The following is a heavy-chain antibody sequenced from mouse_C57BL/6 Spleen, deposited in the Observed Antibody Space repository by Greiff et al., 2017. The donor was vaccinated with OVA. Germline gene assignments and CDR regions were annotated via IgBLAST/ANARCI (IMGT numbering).Heavy chain of an antibody. CDR1: GFTFTDYY. CDR3: ARGPNWDVNWSFDV. D-gene: IGHD4-1*01. CDR2: IRNKANGYTT. V-gene: IGHV7-3*01. J-gene: IGHJ1*03. Sequence: EVNLVESGGGLVQPGGSLSLSCAASGFTFTDYYLSWVRQPPGQALEWLGFIRNKANGYTTESSSSVKGRFTISRDNSQTSLYLQMNALRAEDSATYYCARGPNWDVNWSFDVWGTGTTVTVSS.